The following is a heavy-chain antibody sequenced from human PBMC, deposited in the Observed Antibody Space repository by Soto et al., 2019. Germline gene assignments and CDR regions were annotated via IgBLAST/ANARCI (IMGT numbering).Heavy chain of an antibody. CDR3: TTDIWPYFQSDY. D-gene: IGHD2-21*01. J-gene: IGHJ4*02. Sequence: VQLVESGGGFVKPGGSLRLSCAASGLTFSNVWMNWVRQAPGKGLEWVGHIKSKTDGGTTDYAAPVKGRFTISRDDSQNTLYLQMNSLKIDDTGVYYCTTDIWPYFQSDYWGQGNRVTVSP. CDR2: IKSKTDGGTT. CDR1: GLTFSNVW. V-gene: IGHV3-15*07.